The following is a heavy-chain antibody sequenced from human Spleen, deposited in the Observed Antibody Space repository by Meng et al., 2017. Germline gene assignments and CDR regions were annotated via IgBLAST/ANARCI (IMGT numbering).Heavy chain of an antibody. CDR1: GGSISSYY. CDR3: ARGDYYDSSGYYYFDY. CDR2: IYYSGST. J-gene: IGHJ4*02. V-gene: IGHV4-59*01. Sequence: ESLKISCTVSGGSISSYYWSWIRQPPGKGLEWIGYIYYSGSTNYNPSLKSRVTISVDTSKNQFSLKLSSVTAADTAVYYCARGDYYDSSGYYYFDYWGQGTLVTVSS. D-gene: IGHD3-22*01.